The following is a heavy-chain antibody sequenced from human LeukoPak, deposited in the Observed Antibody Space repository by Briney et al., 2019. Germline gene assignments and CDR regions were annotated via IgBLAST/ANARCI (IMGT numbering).Heavy chain of an antibody. CDR1: GFTFSSYW. V-gene: IGHV3-7*01. D-gene: IGHD5-12*01. CDR3: AKGRGYSGYDSTDY. CDR2: IKQDGSEK. J-gene: IGHJ4*02. Sequence: PGGSLRLSCAASGFTFSSYWMSWVRQAPGKGLEWVANIKQDGSEKYYVDSVKGRFTISRDNAKNSLYLQMNSLRAEDTAVYYCAKGRGYSGYDSTDYWGQGTLVTVSS.